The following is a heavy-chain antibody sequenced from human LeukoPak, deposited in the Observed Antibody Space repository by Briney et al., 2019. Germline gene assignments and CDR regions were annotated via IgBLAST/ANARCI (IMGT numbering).Heavy chain of an antibody. J-gene: IGHJ3*02. CDR3: ARDGYCSSSRCPQGRAFDI. D-gene: IGHD2-2*03. V-gene: IGHV3-23*01. CDR1: GFSVGTYA. CDR2: VSTGGDRT. Sequence: RASLRLSCAASGFSVGTYAMDWVRQAPGKGLEWVSAVSTGGDRTFYADTVKGRFTISRDNSKNTLYLQMNSLRAEDTAVYYCARDGYCSSSRCPQGRAFDIWGQGTMVTVSS.